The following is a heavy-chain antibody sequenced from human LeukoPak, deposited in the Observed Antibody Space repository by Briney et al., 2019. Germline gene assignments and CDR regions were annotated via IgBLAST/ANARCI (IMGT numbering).Heavy chain of an antibody. CDR2: IRYDGSNK. CDR3: AKLLAGWELLRWKDAFDI. D-gene: IGHD1-26*01. J-gene: IGHJ3*02. CDR1: GFTFSSYG. V-gene: IGHV3-30*02. Sequence: PGGSLRLSCAASGFTFSSYGMHWVRQAPGKGLEWVAFIRYDGSNKYYADSVKGRFTISRDNSKNTLYLQMNSLRAEDTAVHYCAKLLAGWELLRWKDAFDIWGQGTMVTVSS.